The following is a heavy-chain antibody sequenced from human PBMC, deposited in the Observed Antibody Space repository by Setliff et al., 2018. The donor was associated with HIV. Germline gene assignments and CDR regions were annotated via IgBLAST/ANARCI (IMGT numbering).Heavy chain of an antibody. J-gene: IGHJ6*04. D-gene: IGHD6-13*01. Sequence: SETLSLTCTVSGDAISRHDWSWIRQSPGKGLEWIGSMYSSGGHTYNPSLKSRVTISGGPSQNQFALKVTSVTAADTAVYYCARGSDSSTWYRGWGKGITVTVSS. CDR3: ARGSDSSTWYRG. CDR2: MYSSGGH. CDR1: GDAISRHD. V-gene: IGHV4-59*11.